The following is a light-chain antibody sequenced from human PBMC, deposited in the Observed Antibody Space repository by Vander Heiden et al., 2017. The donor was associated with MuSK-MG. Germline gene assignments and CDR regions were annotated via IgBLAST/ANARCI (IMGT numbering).Light chain of an antibody. V-gene: IGKV3-15*01. J-gene: IGKJ4*01. CDR3: QQYNYCPPP. CDR1: PRISSN. Sequence: EIVLTQSPGTLSVSPGERATLSCRASPRISSNLASYQQQPGQTPMLSIYAASTRATAIPAWCSGSGSGTEFLLTSSSLQSEVVAVYYCQQYNYCPPPFGGGTKVEIK. CDR2: AAS.